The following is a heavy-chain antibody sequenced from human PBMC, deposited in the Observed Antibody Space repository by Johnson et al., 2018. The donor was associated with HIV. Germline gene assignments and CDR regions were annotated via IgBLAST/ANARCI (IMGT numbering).Heavy chain of an antibody. CDR2: ISYDGSNK. Sequence: QVQLVASGGGVVRPGGSLRLSCAASGFTFSSYAMHWVRQAPGKGLEWVAVISYDGSNKYYADSVKGRFTISRDNSKNTLYLQMNSLRAEDTAVYYCSRPWGASSSPDSFDLWGQGTMVTVSS. J-gene: IGHJ3*01. V-gene: IGHV3-30*04. D-gene: IGHD6-13*01. CDR3: SRPWGASSSPDSFDL. CDR1: GFTFSSYA.